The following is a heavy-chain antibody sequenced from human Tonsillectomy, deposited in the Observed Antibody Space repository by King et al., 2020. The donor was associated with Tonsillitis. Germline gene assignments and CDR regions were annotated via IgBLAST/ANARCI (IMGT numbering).Heavy chain of an antibody. J-gene: IGHJ4*02. CDR1: GGSFSDYY. Sequence: VQLQQWGAGLLKPSETLSLTCAVYGGSFSDYYWTWIRQPPGKGLEWIGEINHSGSTNYNPSLKSRVAISVDTSKKQFSLKLSSVTAADTAVYYCASEIAYFDYWGQGTLVTVSS. V-gene: IGHV4-34*01. D-gene: IGHD2-21*01. CDR2: INHSGST. CDR3: ASEIAYFDY.